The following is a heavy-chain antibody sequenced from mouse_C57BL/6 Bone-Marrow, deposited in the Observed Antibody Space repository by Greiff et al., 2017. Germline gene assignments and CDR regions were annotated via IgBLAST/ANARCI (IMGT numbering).Heavy chain of an antibody. V-gene: IGHV1-69*01. CDR1: GYTFTSYW. CDR3: AREGRDSFAY. J-gene: IGHJ3*01. Sequence: QVQLQQPGAELVMPGASVKLSCKASGYTFTSYWMHWVKQRPGQGLAWIGEIDPSDSYTNYNQTFKGKSTLTVDKSSSTAYMQLSSLTSEDSAVYYCAREGRDSFAYWGQGTLVTVSA. CDR2: IDPSDSYT. D-gene: IGHD3-3*01.